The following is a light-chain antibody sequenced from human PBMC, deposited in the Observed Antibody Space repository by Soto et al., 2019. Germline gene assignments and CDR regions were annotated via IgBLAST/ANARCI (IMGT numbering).Light chain of an antibody. V-gene: IGKV3-20*01. CDR1: QSVSSSY. CDR3: QQYGSSPLFT. Sequence: EIMLTQSPGTLSLSPGERATLSCRASQSVSSSYLAWYQQKPGQAPRLLIYGASTRATGIPDRFNGSGSGTDFTLTISRLEPEDFAVYYCQQYGSSPLFTFGPGTKVDIK. J-gene: IGKJ3*01. CDR2: GAS.